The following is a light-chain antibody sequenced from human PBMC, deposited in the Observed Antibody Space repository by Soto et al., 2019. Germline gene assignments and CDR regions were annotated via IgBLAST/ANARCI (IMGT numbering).Light chain of an antibody. Sequence: QSVLTQPASVSGSPGQSITISCTGTSSDVGGYNYVSWYQQHPGKAPKLMIYDVSNRPSGVPNRFSGSKSGNTASLTISGLESEDEVNYFCSSSTSSSTYVFETGPKVTV. V-gene: IGLV2-14*01. CDR2: DVS. CDR3: SSSTSSSTYV. CDR1: SSDVGGYNY. J-gene: IGLJ1*01.